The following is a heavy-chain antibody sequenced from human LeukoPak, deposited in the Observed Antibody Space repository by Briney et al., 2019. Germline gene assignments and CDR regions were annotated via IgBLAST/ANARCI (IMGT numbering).Heavy chain of an antibody. D-gene: IGHD3-10*01. J-gene: IGHJ4*02. Sequence: GGSLRLSCAVSGFTVSNNFLSWVRQAPGKGLQWVTVIYANGNTYYADSVKGRFTISRDNSKNTLYLQMNSLRAEDTAVYYCARDTVRGSHSSEWGQGTLVTVSS. V-gene: IGHV3-53*01. CDR2: IYANGNT. CDR1: GFTVSNNF. CDR3: ARDTVRGSHSSE.